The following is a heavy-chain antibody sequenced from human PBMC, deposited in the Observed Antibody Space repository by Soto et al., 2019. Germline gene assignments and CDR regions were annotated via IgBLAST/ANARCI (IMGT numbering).Heavy chain of an antibody. CDR1: GYTFTGYY. CDR3: AREGYDSSGYYYRYFDY. D-gene: IGHD3-22*01. Sequence: ASVKVSCKASGYTFTGYYMHWVRQAPGQGLEWMGWINPNSGGTNYAQKFQGWVTMTRDTSISTAYMELSGLRSDDTAVYYCAREGYDSSGYYYRYFDYWGQGTLVTVSS. CDR2: INPNSGGT. V-gene: IGHV1-2*04. J-gene: IGHJ4*02.